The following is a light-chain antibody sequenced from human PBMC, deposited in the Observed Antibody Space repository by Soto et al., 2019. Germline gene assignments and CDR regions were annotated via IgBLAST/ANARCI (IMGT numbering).Light chain of an antibody. CDR2: GSS. CDR1: QSVSSNY. Sequence: EIVLTQSPGTLSLSPGERATLSCRASQSVSSNYLAWYQQKAGQAPRLLIYGSSRRATGIPDRFSGSGSGTDFTLAISRLEPEDFAVYFCQQYGSSPGLFTFGPGSKVDFK. CDR3: QQYGSSPGLFT. V-gene: IGKV3-20*01. J-gene: IGKJ3*01.